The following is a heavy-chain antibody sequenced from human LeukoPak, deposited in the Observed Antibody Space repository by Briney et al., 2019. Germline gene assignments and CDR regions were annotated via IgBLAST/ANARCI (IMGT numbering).Heavy chain of an antibody. D-gene: IGHD6-6*01. Sequence: PSETLSLTCTVSGGSISSGSYYWSWIRQPAGKGLEWIGRIYTSGSTNYNPSLKSRVTISVDTSKNQFSLKLSSVTAADTAVYYCARHSGRSSAGNWYFDLWGRGTLVTVSS. CDR3: ARHSGRSSAGNWYFDL. V-gene: IGHV4-61*02. J-gene: IGHJ2*01. CDR1: GGSISSGSYY. CDR2: IYTSGST.